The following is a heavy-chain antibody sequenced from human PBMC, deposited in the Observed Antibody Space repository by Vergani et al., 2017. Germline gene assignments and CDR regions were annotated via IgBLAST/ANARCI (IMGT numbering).Heavy chain of an antibody. V-gene: IGHV3-23*01. CDR2: ISGSGGST. CDR3: AKGRDSSGWPNYYYYYMDV. J-gene: IGHJ6*03. Sequence: EVQLLESGGGLVQPGGSLRLSCAASGFTFSSYAMSWVRQAPGKGLEWVSAISGSGGSTYYADSVKGRFTISRDNSKNTLYLQMNSLRAEDTAVYYCAKGRDSSGWPNYYYYYMDVWGKGTTVTVSS. D-gene: IGHD6-19*01. CDR1: GFTFSSYA.